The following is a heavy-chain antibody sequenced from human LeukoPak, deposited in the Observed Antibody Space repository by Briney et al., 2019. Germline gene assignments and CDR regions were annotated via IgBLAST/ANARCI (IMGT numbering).Heavy chain of an antibody. CDR3: ARKGVGTDNWYFDY. Sequence: PGGSLRLSCAASGFTFTYYGMNWVRQAPGKGLEWVSAIGGSGVNTYYADSVKGRFTISRDNSKNTLFLQMNSLTAEDTAIYYCARKGVGTDNWYFDYWGQGTLVTVSS. D-gene: IGHD1-20*01. V-gene: IGHV3-23*01. CDR1: GFTFTYYG. CDR2: IGGSGVNT. J-gene: IGHJ4*02.